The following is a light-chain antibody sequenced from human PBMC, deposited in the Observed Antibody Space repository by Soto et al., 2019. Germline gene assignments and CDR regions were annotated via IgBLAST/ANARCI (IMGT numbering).Light chain of an antibody. CDR3: QQRSNWPWT. J-gene: IGKJ1*01. V-gene: IGKV3-11*01. Sequence: EIVLTQSPVTLSLSPGERATLSCRASPSVRSYLAWYQQKAGQAPRLLIYDASNRATGIPARFSGSGSGTDFTLTISSLEPEDFAVYYCQQRSNWPWTVGQGTKVDIK. CDR2: DAS. CDR1: PSVRSY.